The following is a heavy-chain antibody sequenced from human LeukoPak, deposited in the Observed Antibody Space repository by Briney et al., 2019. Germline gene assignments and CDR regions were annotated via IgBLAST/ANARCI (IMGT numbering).Heavy chain of an antibody. D-gene: IGHD1-26*01. CDR2: MKPDASHI. J-gene: IGHJ4*02. CDR1: GFSFSNFW. CDR3: ARGPPFWEHPYFDY. V-gene: IGHV3-7*01. Sequence: GGSLRLSCAASGFSFSNFWMAWVRQRPGEGLEWVANMKPDASHISYVDSVEGRFTISRDNAKNSLYLQMNSLRAEDTAVYYCARGPPFWEHPYFDYWGQGTLVTVSS.